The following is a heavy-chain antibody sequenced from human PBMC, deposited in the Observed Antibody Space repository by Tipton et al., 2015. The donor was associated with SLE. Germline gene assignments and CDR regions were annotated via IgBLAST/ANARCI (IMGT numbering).Heavy chain of an antibody. CDR2: IYPGDSDT. CDR3: ARGDDSSSWYDSFDY. V-gene: IGHV5-51*01. Sequence: QLVQSGAEVKKPGESLRISCKGSGYSFTSYWIGWVRQMPGKGLEWMGIIYPGDSDTRYSPSFQGQVTISADKSISTAYLQWSSLKASDTAMYYCARGDDSSSWYDSFDYWGRGTLVTVSS. D-gene: IGHD6-13*01. CDR1: GYSFTSYW. J-gene: IGHJ4*02.